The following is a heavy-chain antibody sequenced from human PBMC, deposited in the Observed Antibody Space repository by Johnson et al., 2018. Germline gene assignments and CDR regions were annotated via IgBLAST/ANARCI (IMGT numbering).Heavy chain of an antibody. CDR2: ISGSGGST. V-gene: IGHV3-23*04. J-gene: IGHJ1*01. CDR3: AISSYYYDSSGYYYAEYFQH. CDR1: GFTFSSYA. Sequence: VQLVQSGGGLVQPGGSLRLFCAASGFTFSSYAMSWVRQAPGKGLEWVSAISGSGGSTYYTDSVQGRFTISRDNSKNTLYLQMNSLRAEDTAVYYCAISSYYYDSSGYYYAEYFQHWGQGTLVTVSS. D-gene: IGHD3-22*01.